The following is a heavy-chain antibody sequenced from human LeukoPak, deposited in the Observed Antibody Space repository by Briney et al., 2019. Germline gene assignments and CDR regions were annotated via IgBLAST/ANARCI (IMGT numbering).Heavy chain of an antibody. V-gene: IGHV1-2*02. CDR2: ISPNSGDT. CDR3: ARAAIAVAGDYHYHYMDV. Sequence: ASVKVSCKASGYTFTGHYMHWVRQAPGQGLEWMGWISPNSGDTDYAQRFQGRVTMTRDTTISTAYMELSRLRSDDTAVYFCARAAIAVAGDYHYHYMDVWGKGTTVTVSS. CDR1: GYTFTGHY. J-gene: IGHJ6*03. D-gene: IGHD6-19*01.